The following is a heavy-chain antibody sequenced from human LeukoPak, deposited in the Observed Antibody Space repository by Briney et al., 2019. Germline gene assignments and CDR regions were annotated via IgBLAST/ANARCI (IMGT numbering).Heavy chain of an antibody. CDR1: GFTVSSNY. CDR2: ISGSGGST. J-gene: IGHJ4*02. V-gene: IGHV3-23*01. D-gene: IGHD6-13*01. CDR3: ASGYIAAASHY. Sequence: GGSLRLSCAASGFTVSSNYMTWVRQAPGKGLEWVSAISGSGGSTYYADSVKGRFTISRDNSKNTLYLQMNSLRAEDTAVYYCASGYIAAASHYWGQGTLVTVSS.